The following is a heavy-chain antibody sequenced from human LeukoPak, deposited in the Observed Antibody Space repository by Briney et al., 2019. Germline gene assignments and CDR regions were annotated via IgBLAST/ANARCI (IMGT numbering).Heavy chain of an antibody. CDR1: GGSISSYY. D-gene: IGHD5-24*01. J-gene: IGHJ4*02. Sequence: SETLSLTCTVSGGSISSYYWSWIRRPPGKGLEWIGYIYYSGSTNYNPSLKSRVTISVDTSKNQFSLKLSSVTAADTAVYYCARARRDGYNFAYWGQGTLVTVSS. CDR2: IYYSGST. CDR3: ARARRDGYNFAY. V-gene: IGHV4-59*01.